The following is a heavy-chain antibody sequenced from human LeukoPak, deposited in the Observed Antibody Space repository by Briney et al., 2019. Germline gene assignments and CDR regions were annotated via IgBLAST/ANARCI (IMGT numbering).Heavy chain of an antibody. D-gene: IGHD3-10*01. J-gene: IGHJ4*02. V-gene: IGHV3-21*01. CDR2: ISSSSNYI. CDR1: GLTFSSYS. Sequence: GGSLRLSCAASGLTFSSYSMNWVRQAPGKGLEWVSSISSSSNYIYYADSVKGRFTISRDNAKNSLYLQMNSLRAEDTAVYYCARVPHALVRGVIITEFYFDYWGQGTLVTVSS. CDR3: ARVPHALVRGVIITEFYFDY.